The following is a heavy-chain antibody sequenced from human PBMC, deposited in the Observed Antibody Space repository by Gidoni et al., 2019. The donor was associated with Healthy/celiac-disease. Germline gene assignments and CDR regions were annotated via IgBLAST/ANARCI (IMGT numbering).Heavy chain of an antibody. CDR2: ISYDGSNK. Sequence: QVQLVESGGGVVQPGRSLSLSCAAPGFTFSSYGMHWVRQAPGKGLEWVAVISYDGSNKYYADSVKGRFTISGDNSKNTLYLQMNSLRAEDTAVYYCAKAPFWSSGGNSGAFDIWGQGTMVTVSS. D-gene: IGHD2-21*02. CDR1: GFTFSSYG. V-gene: IGHV3-30*18. CDR3: AKAPFWSSGGNSGAFDI. J-gene: IGHJ3*02.